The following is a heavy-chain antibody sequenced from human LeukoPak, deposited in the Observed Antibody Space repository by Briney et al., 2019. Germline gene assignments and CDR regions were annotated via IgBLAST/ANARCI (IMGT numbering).Heavy chain of an antibody. D-gene: IGHD3-16*01. Sequence: GGSLRLACAASGVTFSTYVMTWVRQAPGRGLEWVSAIFPSGDSTYYTDSVKGRFTISRDNSRNTLYLQMNSLGVEDTAMYYCTKGGWLDNWAQGTLVSVSA. CDR1: GVTFSTYV. CDR3: TKGGWLDN. J-gene: IGHJ4*02. V-gene: IGHV3-23*01. CDR2: IFPSGDST.